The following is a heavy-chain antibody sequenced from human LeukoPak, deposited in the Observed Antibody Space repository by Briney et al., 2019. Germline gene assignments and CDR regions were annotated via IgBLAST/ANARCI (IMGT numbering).Heavy chain of an antibody. Sequence: ASVKVSCKASGYTFTEYYIHLVRQAPGQGLELMGWISPNNGGTYSTQKLQDRVTMAWDTSISTAYMEVTGLRSDDTAMYYCARAAYCGGDCYYYFDYWGQGTLVTVSS. J-gene: IGHJ4*02. D-gene: IGHD2-21*02. CDR3: ARAAYCGGDCYYYFDY. V-gene: IGHV1-2*02. CDR1: GYTFTEYY. CDR2: ISPNNGGT.